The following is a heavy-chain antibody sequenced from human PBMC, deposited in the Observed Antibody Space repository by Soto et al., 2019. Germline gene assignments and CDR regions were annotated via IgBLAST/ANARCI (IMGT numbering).Heavy chain of an antibody. J-gene: IGHJ4*02. CDR1: GFTFSSYA. V-gene: IGHV3-23*01. Sequence: EVQLLESGGGLVQPGGSLRLSCAASGFTFSSYAMSWVRQAPGKGLEWVSAISGSGGSTYYADSVKGRFTISRDNSKNTLYLQINSLRAEDTAVSYCAKVYSSSWYYFDYWGQGTLVTVSS. CDR2: ISGSGGST. CDR3: AKVYSSSWYYFDY. D-gene: IGHD6-13*01.